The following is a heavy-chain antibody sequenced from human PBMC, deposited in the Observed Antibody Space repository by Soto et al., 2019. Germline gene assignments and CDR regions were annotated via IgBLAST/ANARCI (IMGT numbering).Heavy chain of an antibody. D-gene: IGHD3-16*01. Sequence: EVQLLESGGGLVQPGGSLRLSCAASGFTFSSYAMSWVRQAPEKGLEWVASISGSGGNTYYTDSVRGRFTISRDISKNPLDLQMDSLRGEDQAICLCCKGGGRLGGPDYFPYWGQGTQVTGSS. J-gene: IGHJ4*02. V-gene: IGHV3-23*01. CDR1: GFTFSSYA. CDR3: CKGGGRLGGPDYFPY. CDR2: ISGSGGNT.